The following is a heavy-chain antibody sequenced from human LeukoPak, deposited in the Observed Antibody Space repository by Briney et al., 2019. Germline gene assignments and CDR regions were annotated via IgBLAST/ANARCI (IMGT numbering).Heavy chain of an antibody. CDR3: ATSLSGWGTYHYMDV. CDR2: ISSTGGTT. J-gene: IGHJ6*03. CDR1: GITFSSYG. Sequence: GGSLRLSCAASGITFSSYGMSWVRQAPGKGLEWVSSISSTGGTTYYADSVKGRFTLSRDNGKNSLYLQMNSLRAEDTAVYYCATSLSGWGTYHYMDVWGKGTTVTISS. D-gene: IGHD6-19*01. V-gene: IGHV3-48*03.